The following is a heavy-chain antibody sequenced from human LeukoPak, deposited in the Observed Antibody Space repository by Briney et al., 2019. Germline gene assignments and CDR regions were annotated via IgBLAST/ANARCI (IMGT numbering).Heavy chain of an antibody. D-gene: IGHD3-10*01. CDR2: ISTSGSP. Sequence: SETLSLTCTVSGGSISGYYWSWIRQPAGKGLAWIGRISTSGSPNYNPSLKSRVTMSVDTSKNQLSLKLSSVAAADTAVYYCASVYGSGSYSSFDYWGQGTLVTVSS. CDR3: ASVYGSGSYSSFDY. CDR1: GGSISGYY. J-gene: IGHJ4*02. V-gene: IGHV4-4*07.